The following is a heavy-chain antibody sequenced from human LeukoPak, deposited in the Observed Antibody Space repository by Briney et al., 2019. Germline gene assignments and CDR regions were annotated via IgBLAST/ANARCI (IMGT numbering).Heavy chain of an antibody. D-gene: IGHD3-22*01. CDR1: GYTFTGYY. J-gene: IGHJ4*02. CDR2: INPNSGGT. Sequence: GASVKVSCKASGYTFTGYYMHWVRQAPGQGLEWMGWINPNSGGTNYAQKFQGRVTMTRDTSTSTAYMELSRLRSDDTAVYYCARVWGSSGYSDFDYWGQGTLVTVSS. CDR3: ARVWGSSGYSDFDY. V-gene: IGHV1-2*02.